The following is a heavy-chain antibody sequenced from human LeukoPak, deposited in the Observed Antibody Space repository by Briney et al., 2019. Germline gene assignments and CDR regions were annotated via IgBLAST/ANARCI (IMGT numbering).Heavy chain of an antibody. Sequence: ASVKVSCKASGYTFTSYYMHWVRQAPGQGLEWMGIINPSGGSTSYAQKFQGRVTMTRDTSTSTVYMELSSLRSEDTAVYYCARRGYYDGRGYALFGYWGQGTLVTVSS. CDR1: GYTFTSYY. V-gene: IGHV1-46*01. CDR2: INPSGGST. J-gene: IGHJ4*02. CDR3: ARRGYYDGRGYALFGY. D-gene: IGHD3-22*01.